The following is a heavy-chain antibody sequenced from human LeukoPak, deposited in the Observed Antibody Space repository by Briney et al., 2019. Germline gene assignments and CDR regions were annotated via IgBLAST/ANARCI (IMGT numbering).Heavy chain of an antibody. CDR1: GYSISSGYY. V-gene: IGHV4-38-2*02. J-gene: IGHJ5*02. CDR3: ARVPSGYCSSTSCYGWFDP. D-gene: IGHD2-2*01. CDR2: IYHSGST. Sequence: SETLSLTCTVSGYSISSGYYWGWIRQPPGKGLEWIGSIYHSGSTYYNPSLKSRVTISVDTSKNQFSLKLSSVTAADTAVYYCARVPSGYCSSTSCYGWFDPWGQGTLVTVSS.